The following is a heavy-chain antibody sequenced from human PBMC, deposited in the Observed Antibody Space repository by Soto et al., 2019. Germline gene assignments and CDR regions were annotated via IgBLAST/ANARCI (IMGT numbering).Heavy chain of an antibody. D-gene: IGHD5-18*01. CDR3: AISWVIQQIWSRRFVDWFDP. CDR1: GYTFTSYA. J-gene: IGHJ5*02. V-gene: IGHV1-3*01. Sequence: GPSVKVSCKASGYTFTSYAMHWVRQAPGQRLEWMGWINAGNGNTKYSQKFQGRVTITRDTSASTAYMELSSLRSEDTAVYYCAISWVIQQIWSRRFVDWFDPWGQRTLVTVSS. CDR2: INAGNGNT.